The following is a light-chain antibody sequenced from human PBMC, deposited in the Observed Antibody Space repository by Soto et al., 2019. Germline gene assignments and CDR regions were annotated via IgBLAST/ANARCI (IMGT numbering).Light chain of an antibody. CDR1: SSDVGGYNF. J-gene: IGLJ3*02. V-gene: IGLV2-11*01. CDR3: CSYAGSYSWV. Sequence: QSALTQPRSVSGSPGQSVTISCTGTSSDVGGYNFVSWYQQHPGKAPKIMIYDVSKRPSGFPDRFSGSKSVNTAALTISGLQDEEEADYYCCSYAGSYSWVFGRGTKLTVL. CDR2: DVS.